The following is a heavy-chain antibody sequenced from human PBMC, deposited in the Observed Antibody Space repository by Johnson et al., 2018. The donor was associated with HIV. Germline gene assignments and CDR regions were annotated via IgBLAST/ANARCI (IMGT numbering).Heavy chain of an antibody. V-gene: IGHV3-15*01. J-gene: IGHJ3*02. CDR1: GFTFTNAW. CDR2: LKSRTDGETA. CDR3: TTGELWNGYYLHDAFDI. Sequence: HLVESGGGLVKPGGSLRLSCAASGFTFTNAWMHWVRQAPGKGLEWVGRLKSRTDGETADYAAPVKGRFTIPRDDSKNTLYLQMNSLNTEDTAVYYCTTGELWNGYYLHDAFDIWGQGTMVTVSS. D-gene: IGHD3-3*01.